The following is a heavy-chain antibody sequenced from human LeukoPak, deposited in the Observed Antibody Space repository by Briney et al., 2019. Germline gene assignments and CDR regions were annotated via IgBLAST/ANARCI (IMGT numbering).Heavy chain of an antibody. D-gene: IGHD6-6*01. J-gene: IGHJ5*02. Sequence: SVKVSCKASGGTFSSYAISWARQAPGQGLEWMGGIIPIFGTANYAQKFQGRVTITTDESTSTAYMELSSLRSEDTAVYYCARASSESIAARPYWFDPWGQGTLVTVSS. CDR3: ARASSESIAARPYWFDP. CDR2: IIPIFGTA. CDR1: GGTFSSYA. V-gene: IGHV1-69*05.